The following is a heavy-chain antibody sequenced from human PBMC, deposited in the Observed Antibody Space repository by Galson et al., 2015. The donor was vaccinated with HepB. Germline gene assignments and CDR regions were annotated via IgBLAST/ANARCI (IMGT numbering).Heavy chain of an antibody. V-gene: IGHV1-18*01. CDR2: ISAYNGNT. Sequence: SVKVSCKASGYTFTSYGISWVRQAPGQGLEWMGWISAYNGNTNYAQKLQGRVTMTTDTSTSTAYMELRSLRSDDTAVYYCARIVRVDGWDCSSTSCYREGIYYYYYYMDVWGKGTTVTVSS. CDR3: ARIVRVDGWDCSSTSCYREGIYYYYYYMDV. CDR1: GYTFTSYG. D-gene: IGHD2-2*02. J-gene: IGHJ6*03.